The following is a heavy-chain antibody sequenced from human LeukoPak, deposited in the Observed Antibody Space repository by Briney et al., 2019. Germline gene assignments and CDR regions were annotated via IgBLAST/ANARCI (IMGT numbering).Heavy chain of an antibody. Sequence: SETLSLTCTVSGGSISSYYWSWIRQPAGKGLEWIGRIYADETTNYNPSLRGRVTMSVDTSKNQFSLKLSSVTAADTAVYYCARDPGYTRSWCVDYWGQGTPVTVSS. CDR2: IYADETT. CDR1: GGSISSYY. CDR3: ARDPGYTRSWCVDY. J-gene: IGHJ4*02. V-gene: IGHV4-4*07. D-gene: IGHD6-13*01.